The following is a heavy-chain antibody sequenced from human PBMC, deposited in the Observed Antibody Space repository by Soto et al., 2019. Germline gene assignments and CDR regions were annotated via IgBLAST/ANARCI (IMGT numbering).Heavy chain of an antibody. CDR3: XXXXXXXVIKWYYFDY. J-gene: IGHJ4*02. CDR1: GFTFSSYG. D-gene: IGHD2-15*01. CDR2: IWYDGSNK. Sequence: ESGGGVVQPGRSLRLSCAASGFTFSSYGMHWVRQAPGKGLEWVAVIWYDGSNKYYADSVKGRFTISRDNSKNTLYLQMXXXXXXXXXXXXXXXXXXXXVIKWYYFDYWGQGTLVTVSS. V-gene: IGHV3-33*01.